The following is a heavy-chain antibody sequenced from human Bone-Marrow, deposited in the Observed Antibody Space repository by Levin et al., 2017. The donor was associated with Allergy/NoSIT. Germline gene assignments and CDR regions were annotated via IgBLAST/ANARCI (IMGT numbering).Heavy chain of an antibody. CDR3: ARHIDSLGNTAIDY. D-gene: IGHD5-18*01. Sequence: PSETLSLTCTVSGGSISNYYWSWIRQSPGKGLEYIGYIYYSGRTNYSPSLKGRVTISLDTSENQFSLKLSSVTAAATAMYYCARHIDSLGNTAIDYWGQGTLVTVSS. V-gene: IGHV4-59*08. CDR2: IYYSGRT. J-gene: IGHJ4*02. CDR1: GGSISNYY.